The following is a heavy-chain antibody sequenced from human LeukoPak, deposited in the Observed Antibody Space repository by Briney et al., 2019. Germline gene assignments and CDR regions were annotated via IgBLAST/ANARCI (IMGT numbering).Heavy chain of an antibody. J-gene: IGHJ4*02. CDR1: GFTFSSYW. Sequence: PGGSLRLSCAASGFTFSSYWMHWVRQAPGKGLVWVSRINSDGSSTSYADSVKGRFTISRDNAKNSLYLQMNSLRAEDTAVYYCARVPRQVWGFDYWGQGTLVTVSS. CDR2: INSDGSST. D-gene: IGHD5-18*01. CDR3: ARVPRQVWGFDY. V-gene: IGHV3-74*01.